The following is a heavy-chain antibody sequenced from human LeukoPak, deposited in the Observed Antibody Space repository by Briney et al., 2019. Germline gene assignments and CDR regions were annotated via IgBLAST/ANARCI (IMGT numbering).Heavy chain of an antibody. Sequence: PSETLSLTCTVSGGSISSYYWSWIRQPPEKGLEWIGYIYYSGSTNYNPSLKSRVTISVDTSKNQFSLKLSSVTAADTAVYYCARQIHTQGMGMDFDYWGQGTLVTVSS. CDR1: GGSISSYY. V-gene: IGHV4-59*08. D-gene: IGHD5-18*01. CDR2: IYYSGST. J-gene: IGHJ4*02. CDR3: ARQIHTQGMGMDFDY.